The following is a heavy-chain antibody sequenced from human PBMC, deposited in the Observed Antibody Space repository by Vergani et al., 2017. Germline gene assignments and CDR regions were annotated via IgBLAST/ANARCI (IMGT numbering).Heavy chain of an antibody. CDR3: ARGGGGDGYFPPYYFDY. CDR1: GGTFSSNS. Sequence: QGQLAQSGAEVKKPGSSVKVSCKASGGTFSSNSISWVRQAPGQGLEWMGRIIPIFGTTSYAQKFQGRVTILADESTSTAYMELSSLRSEDTAVYYCARGGGGDGYFPPYYFDYWGQGTLVTVSS. J-gene: IGHJ4*02. CDR2: IIPIFGTT. D-gene: IGHD2-21*01. V-gene: IGHV1-69*13.